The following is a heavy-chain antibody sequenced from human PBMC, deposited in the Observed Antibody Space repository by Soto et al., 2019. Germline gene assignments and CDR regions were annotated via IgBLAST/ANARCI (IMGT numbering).Heavy chain of an antibody. V-gene: IGHV1-69*13. CDR2: IIPIFGTT. CDR1: GGTLSSYV. Sequence: SVKVSCKASGGTLSSYVISWVRQAPGQGLEWMGGIIPIFGTTTYGEKFQGRVTITADESTSTTYMELSSLKSEDTAVYYCARDPRQDSSAYRSAYWGQGTLVTVSS. D-gene: IGHD3-22*01. J-gene: IGHJ4*02. CDR3: ARDPRQDSSAYRSAY.